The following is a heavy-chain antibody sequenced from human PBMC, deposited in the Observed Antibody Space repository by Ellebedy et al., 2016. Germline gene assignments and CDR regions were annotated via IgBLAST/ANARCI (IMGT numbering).Heavy chain of an antibody. V-gene: IGHV3-9*01. CDR2: ISWNSGSI. D-gene: IGHD6-6*01. Sequence: GGSLRLXCAASGFTFDDYAMHWVRQAPGKGLEWVSGISWNSGSIGYADSVKGRFTISRDNAKNSLYLQMNSLRAEDTALYYCAKDSKQLVRYFDYWGQGTLVTVSS. CDR1: GFTFDDYA. J-gene: IGHJ4*02. CDR3: AKDSKQLVRYFDY.